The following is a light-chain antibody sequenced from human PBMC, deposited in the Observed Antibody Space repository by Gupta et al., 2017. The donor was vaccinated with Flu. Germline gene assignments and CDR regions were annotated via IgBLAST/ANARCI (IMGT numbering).Light chain of an antibody. Sequence: DIQMTQSPSTLSASIGDRVTITCRASHNISIWLAWYQQKPGKAPKLLIYKASTLESGVPSRCRGSGSGAEFTLTIDSLQSDDFASYYCQQYDTYSRTFGPGTKV. CDR2: KAS. CDR3: QQYDTYSRT. CDR1: HNISIW. J-gene: IGKJ1*01. V-gene: IGKV1-5*03.